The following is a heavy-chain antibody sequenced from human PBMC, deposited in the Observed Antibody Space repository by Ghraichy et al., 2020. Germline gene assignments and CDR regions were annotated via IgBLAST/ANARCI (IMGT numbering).Heavy chain of an antibody. D-gene: IGHD4-17*01. CDR2: IYYSGST. V-gene: IGHV4-31*03. Sequence: SETLSLTCTVSGGSISSGGYYWSWIRQHPGKGLEWIGYIYYSGSTYYNPSLKSRVTISVDTSKNQFSLKLSSVTAADTAVYYCARVDYGDYRFDYWGQGTLVTVSS. CDR1: GGSISSGGYY. CDR3: ARVDYGDYRFDY. J-gene: IGHJ4*02.